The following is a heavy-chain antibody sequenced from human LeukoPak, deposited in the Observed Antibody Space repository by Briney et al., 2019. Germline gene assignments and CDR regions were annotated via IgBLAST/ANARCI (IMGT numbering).Heavy chain of an antibody. D-gene: IGHD2-15*01. CDR2: IYYSGST. CDR3: ATYWSSFDY. Sequence: SETLSLTCTVSGGSISSSSQYWGWIRQPPGKGLEWIGSIYYSGSTYFNPSLKSRLIISMNTSKNQFSLKVNSVTAADTAVYFCATYWSSFDYWGQGSLVTVTS. V-gene: IGHV4-39*01. J-gene: IGHJ4*02. CDR1: GGSISSSSQY.